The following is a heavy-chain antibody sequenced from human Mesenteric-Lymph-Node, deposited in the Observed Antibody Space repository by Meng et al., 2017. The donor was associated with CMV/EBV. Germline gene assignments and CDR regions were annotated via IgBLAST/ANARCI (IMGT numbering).Heavy chain of an antibody. CDR2: IKQDGGEK. CDR3: ARVMVGGSSSHV. V-gene: IGHV3-7*01. D-gene: IGHD1-26*01. J-gene: IGHJ4*02. Sequence: ETLSLTCTVSGGSVSSGSYYWSWARQAPGKGLEWVANIKQDGGEKYYADSVKGRFTISRDNAKNSLYLQMNSLRAEDTAVYYCARVMVGGSSSHVWGQGTLVTVSS. CDR1: GGSVSSGSYY.